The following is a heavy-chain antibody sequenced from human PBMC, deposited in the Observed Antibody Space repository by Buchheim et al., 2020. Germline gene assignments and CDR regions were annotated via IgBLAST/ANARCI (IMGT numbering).Heavy chain of an antibody. Sequence: EVQLVESGGGLVKPGGSLRLSCAASGFTFSSYSMNWVRQAPGKGLEWVSSISSSSSYIYYAESVKGRFTISRDNAKNYLCLQMNSLRAEDTAVYYCAREVVGYYDSSGHDYWGQGTL. CDR3: AREVVGYYDSSGHDY. CDR2: ISSSSSYI. CDR1: GFTFSSYS. V-gene: IGHV3-21*01. D-gene: IGHD3-22*01. J-gene: IGHJ4*02.